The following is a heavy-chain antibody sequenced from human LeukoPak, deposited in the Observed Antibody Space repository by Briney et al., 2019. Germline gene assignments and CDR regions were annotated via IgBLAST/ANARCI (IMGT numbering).Heavy chain of an antibody. Sequence: GGSLRLSCAASGFAFSSYWMNWIRQAPGKGLEWVANIKQDGSEKYYLDSVEGRFTISRDNAKNLLYLQMSNLRAEDTAVYYCAKPITITGATDGSDIWGQGAKVIVSS. D-gene: IGHD5-12*01. CDR1: GFAFSSYW. V-gene: IGHV3-7*01. CDR2: IKQDGSEK. J-gene: IGHJ3*02. CDR3: AKPITITGATDGSDI.